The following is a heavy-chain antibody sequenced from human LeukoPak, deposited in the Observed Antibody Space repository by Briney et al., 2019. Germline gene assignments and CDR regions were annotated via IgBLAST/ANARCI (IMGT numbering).Heavy chain of an antibody. CDR3: AKDPAYCGGDCYSGDY. CDR1: GYTFSSCA. CDR2: ISGSGGST. J-gene: IGHJ4*02. D-gene: IGHD2-21*02. Sequence: GGSLRLSCAASGYTFSSCAMSWVRQAPGKGLEWVSAISGSGGSTYYADSVKGRFTISRDNSKNTLYLQMNSLRAEDTAVYYCAKDPAYCGGDCYSGDYWGQGTLVTVSS. V-gene: IGHV3-23*01.